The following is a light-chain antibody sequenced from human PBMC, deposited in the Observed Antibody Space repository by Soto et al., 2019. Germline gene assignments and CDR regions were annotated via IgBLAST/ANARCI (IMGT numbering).Light chain of an antibody. Sequence: DIQMTQSPSSLSASVGDRVTITGRASQGIGNDLNWYQQKPGKAPKRLIFTTSNLQNGVPSRFSGSGSGTEFTLTISSLQSEDFAVYYCQQYYRWPQTFGQGTKVDIK. CDR3: QQYYRWPQT. CDR2: TTS. CDR1: QGIGND. V-gene: IGKV1-17*01. J-gene: IGKJ1*01.